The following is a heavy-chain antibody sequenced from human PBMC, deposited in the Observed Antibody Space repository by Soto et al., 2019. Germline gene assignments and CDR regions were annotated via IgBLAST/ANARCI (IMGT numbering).Heavy chain of an antibody. D-gene: IGHD3-3*01. CDR3: TGHERYYDIFYY. CDR2: IYYSGST. CDR1: GGSISSYY. V-gene: IGHV4-59*08. Sequence: SETLSLTWTVSGGSISSYYWSWIRQPPGKGLEWIGYIYYSGSTNYNPSLKSRVTISVDTSKNQFSLKLNSVTAADTAVYYCTGHERYYDIFYYWRQGALVTVSS. J-gene: IGHJ4*02.